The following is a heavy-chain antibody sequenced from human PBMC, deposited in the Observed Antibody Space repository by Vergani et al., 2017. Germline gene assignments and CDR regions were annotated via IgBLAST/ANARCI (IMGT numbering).Heavy chain of an antibody. Sequence: VELPESGGGLAQPGGSLRVSCSASGFRVTTYYMNWVRQAPGKGLEWVSVIKRDGRTSYAESVRGRFTIARDTSRNAVYLQMNILRVEEQGVYYCTRSECSGTTCYGHYFDLWGQGILVTVSS. V-gene: IGHV3-66*02. J-gene: IGHJ4*01. CDR1: GFRVTTYY. CDR3: TRSECSGTTCYGHYFDL. CDR2: IKRDGRT. D-gene: IGHD2-15*01.